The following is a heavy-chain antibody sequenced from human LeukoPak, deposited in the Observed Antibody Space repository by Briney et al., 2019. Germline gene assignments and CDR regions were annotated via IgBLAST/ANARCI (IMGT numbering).Heavy chain of an antibody. V-gene: IGHV1-69*02. J-gene: IGHJ4*02. CDR1: GGTFSSYT. CDR3: AANLYDFWSGYYGRFDS. Sequence: SVKVSCKASGGTFSSYTISWVRQAPGQGLEWMGRIIPILGIANYAQKFQGRVTITADKSTSTAYMELSSLRSEDTAVYYCAANLYDFWSGYYGRFDSWGQGTLVTVSS. D-gene: IGHD3-3*01. CDR2: IIPILGIA.